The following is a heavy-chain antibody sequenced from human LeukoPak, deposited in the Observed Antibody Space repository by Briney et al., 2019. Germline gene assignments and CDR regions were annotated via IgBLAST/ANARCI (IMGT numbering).Heavy chain of an antibody. Sequence: VASVKVSCKVSGYTLTELSMHWVRQAPGKGLEWMGGIIPMFDTADFAQKFQGRVTITADKSTSTAYMELSSLRSEDTAVYYCASLLRPIGYFQHWGQGTLVSVSS. CDR2: IIPMFDTA. CDR3: ASLLRPIGYFQH. D-gene: IGHD1-26*01. J-gene: IGHJ1*01. V-gene: IGHV1-69*06. CDR1: GYTLTELS.